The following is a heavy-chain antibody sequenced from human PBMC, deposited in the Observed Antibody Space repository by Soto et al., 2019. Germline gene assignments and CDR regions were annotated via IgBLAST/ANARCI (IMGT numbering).Heavy chain of an antibody. CDR1: GYTFTSYA. CDR2: INAANGNT. Sequence: ASVKVSCKASGYTFTSYAMHWVRQAPGQRLEWMGWINAANGNTKYSQKFPGRVTITRDTSASTAYMELSSLRSEDTAVYYCARAGYSDCWSGYDFDYWGQGAVVTVAS. CDR3: ARAGYSDCWSGYDFDY. J-gene: IGHJ4*02. V-gene: IGHV1-3*01. D-gene: IGHD3-3*01.